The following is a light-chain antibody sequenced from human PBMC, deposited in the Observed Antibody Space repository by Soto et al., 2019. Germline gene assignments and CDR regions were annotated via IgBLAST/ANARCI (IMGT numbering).Light chain of an antibody. CDR3: QQYGGSPIS. Sequence: EIVMTQSPPTLSVSPGERATLSCRASQTIRSNYLAWYQQKPGQAPRLLISDASTRAAGIPDRLSGSGSGTDFTLTISRLEPEDFAVYDCQQYGGSPISFGQGTRLEIK. CDR2: DAS. V-gene: IGKV3-20*01. J-gene: IGKJ5*01. CDR1: QTIRSNY.